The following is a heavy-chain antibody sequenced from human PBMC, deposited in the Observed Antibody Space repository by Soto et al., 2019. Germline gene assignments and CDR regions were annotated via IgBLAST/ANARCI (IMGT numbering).Heavy chain of an antibody. CDR3: AKDHMRRGYSYGPNWFDP. J-gene: IGHJ5*02. CDR1: GFTFSSYG. Sequence: QVQLVESGGGVVQPGRSLRLSCAASGFTFSSYGMHWVRQAPGKGLEWVAVISYDGSNKYYADSVKGRFTISRDNSSSTLYLQMNSLRAEDTAVYYCAKDHMRRGYSYGPNWFDPWGQGTLVTVSS. CDR2: ISYDGSNK. D-gene: IGHD5-18*01. V-gene: IGHV3-30*18.